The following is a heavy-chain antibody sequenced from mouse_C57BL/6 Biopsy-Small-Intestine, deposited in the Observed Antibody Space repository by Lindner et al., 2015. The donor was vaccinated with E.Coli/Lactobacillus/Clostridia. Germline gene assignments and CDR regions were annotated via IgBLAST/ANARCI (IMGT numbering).Heavy chain of an antibody. CDR2: ISSGSSTI. V-gene: IGHV5-17*01. J-gene: IGHJ4*01. CDR1: GSTFSDYG. Sequence: VQLQESGGGLVKPGGSLKLSCAASGSTFSDYGIHWVRQAPEKGLEWVAYISSGSSTIYYADTVKGRFTISRDNAKNTLFLQMTSLRSEDTAMYYCAREDYWGQGTSVTVSS. CDR3: AREDY.